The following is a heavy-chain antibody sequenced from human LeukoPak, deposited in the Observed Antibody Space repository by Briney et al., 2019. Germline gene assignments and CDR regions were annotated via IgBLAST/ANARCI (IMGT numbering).Heavy chain of an antibody. CDR3: ARCNWNDVGWFDP. CDR2: IYYSGST. D-gene: IGHD1-1*01. CDR1: GGSISSNY. Sequence: SETLSLTCTVSGGSISSNYWGWIRQPPGKGPEWIGYIYYSGSTNSNPSLKSRVTISVDTSKNQFSLKLNSVTAADTAVYYCARCNWNDVGWFDPWGQGTLVTVSS. J-gene: IGHJ5*02. V-gene: IGHV4-59*01.